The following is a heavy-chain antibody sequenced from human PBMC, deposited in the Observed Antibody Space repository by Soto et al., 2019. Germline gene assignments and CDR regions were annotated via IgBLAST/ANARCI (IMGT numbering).Heavy chain of an antibody. D-gene: IGHD6-13*01. Sequence: SETLSLTCTVSGGSITSYYWSWIRQSPGKGLEWIGYIYYRGSANNNPSLKSRVTISIDTSKNQFSLKLTSVTAADTAVYYCAVGIAAAGPRVDWFDPWGQGTLVTVSS. CDR1: GGSITSYY. V-gene: IGHV4-59*01. CDR3: AVGIAAAGPRVDWFDP. J-gene: IGHJ5*02. CDR2: IYYRGSA.